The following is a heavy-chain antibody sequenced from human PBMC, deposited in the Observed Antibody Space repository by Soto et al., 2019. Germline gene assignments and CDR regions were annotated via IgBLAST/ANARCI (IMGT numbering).Heavy chain of an antibody. CDR2: IDTDGGGT. J-gene: IGHJ5*02. Sequence: GGSLRLSCAASGFTLGSHRIHWVRQPPGKGLEWVSRIDTDGGGTSYADSVKGRFTISTDNAKNTVYLQMNGLRAEDTAVYYCATVFDLWGQGTLVTVS. CDR3: ATVFDL. CDR1: GFTLGSHR. V-gene: IGHV3-74*01.